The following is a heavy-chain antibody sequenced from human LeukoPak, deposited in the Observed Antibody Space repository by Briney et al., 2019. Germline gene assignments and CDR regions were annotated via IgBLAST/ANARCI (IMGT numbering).Heavy chain of an antibody. Sequence: ASVTVSCKVSGYTLTELSMHWVRQAPGKGPEWMGGFDPEDGETIYAQKFQGRVTMTEDTSTDTAYMELSSLRSEDTAVYYCATDSSGSYSPFDYWGQGTLVTVSS. J-gene: IGHJ4*02. D-gene: IGHD3-10*01. V-gene: IGHV1-24*01. CDR1: GYTLTELS. CDR3: ATDSSGSYSPFDY. CDR2: FDPEDGET.